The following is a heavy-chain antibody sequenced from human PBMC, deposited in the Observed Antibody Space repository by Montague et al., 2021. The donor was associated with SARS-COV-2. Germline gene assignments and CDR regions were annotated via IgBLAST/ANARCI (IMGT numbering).Heavy chain of an antibody. CDR2: IYNTGST. Sequence: SETLSLTCTVSGDSIRLNSHSWAWLRQPPGRGLEWITTIYNTGSTLYNSSLQSRVTISIDTSQMQFSLRLNSVTTADTAVYYCARLPTGLPTPFDTWGQGTLVTVSS. J-gene: IGHJ5*02. V-gene: IGHV4-39*01. CDR1: GDSIRLNSHS. D-gene: IGHD3-9*01. CDR3: ARLPTGLPTPFDT.